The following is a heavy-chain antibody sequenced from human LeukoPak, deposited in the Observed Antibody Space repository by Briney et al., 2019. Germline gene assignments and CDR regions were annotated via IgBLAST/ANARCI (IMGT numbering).Heavy chain of an antibody. V-gene: IGHV3-30*02. CDR2: IRYDGSNK. Sequence: GGSLRLSCAASGFAVSTNYLSWVRQAPGKGLEWVAFIRYDGSNKYYADSVKGRFTISRDNSKNTLYLQMNSLRAEDTAVYYCAKEYYSNSPDYYYYYMDVWGKGTTVTVSS. CDR1: GFAVSTNY. D-gene: IGHD4-11*01. CDR3: AKEYYSNSPDYYYYYMDV. J-gene: IGHJ6*03.